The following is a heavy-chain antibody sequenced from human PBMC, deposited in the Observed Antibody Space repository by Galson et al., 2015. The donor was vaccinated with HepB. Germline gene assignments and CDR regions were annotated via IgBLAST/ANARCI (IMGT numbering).Heavy chain of an antibody. V-gene: IGHV3-21*01. CDR1: GFTFTRHT. CDR2: ISSSRSYI. D-gene: IGHD2-2*01. J-gene: IGHJ4*02. CDR3: ARVLSTSWASGFDS. Sequence: SLRLSCAASGFTFTRHTMNWVRQAPGKGLEWVSSISSSRSYIYYADSVRGRFTITRDNAKKSLYLQMNSRRAEDTAVYYCARVLSTSWASGFDSWGQGTLVTVSS.